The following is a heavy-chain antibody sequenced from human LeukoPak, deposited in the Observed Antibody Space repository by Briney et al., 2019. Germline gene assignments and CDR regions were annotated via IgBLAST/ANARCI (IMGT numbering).Heavy chain of an antibody. CDR3: ARKVGFGYYGSGSYFPFDY. CDR1: GGSFSGYY. D-gene: IGHD3-10*01. V-gene: IGHV4-34*01. Sequence: SETLSLTCAVYGGSFSGYYWSWIRQPPGKGLEWIGEINHSGSTNYNPSLKSRVTISVDTSKSQFSLKLSSVTAADTAVYYCARKVGFGYYGSGSYFPFDYWGQGTLVTVCS. CDR2: INHSGST. J-gene: IGHJ4*02.